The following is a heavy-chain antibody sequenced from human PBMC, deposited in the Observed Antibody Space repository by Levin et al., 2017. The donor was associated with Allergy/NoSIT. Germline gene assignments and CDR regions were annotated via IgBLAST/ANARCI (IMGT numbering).Heavy chain of an antibody. Sequence: GSLRLSCAVYGGSFSGYYWSWIRQPPGKGLEWIGEINHSGSTNYNPSLKSRVTISVDTSKNQFSLKLRSVTAADTAVYYCAVTSGYYYYFDYWGQGTLVTVSS. D-gene: IGHD3-22*01. V-gene: IGHV4-34*01. CDR2: INHSGST. J-gene: IGHJ4*02. CDR3: AVTSGYYYYFDY. CDR1: GGSFSGYY.